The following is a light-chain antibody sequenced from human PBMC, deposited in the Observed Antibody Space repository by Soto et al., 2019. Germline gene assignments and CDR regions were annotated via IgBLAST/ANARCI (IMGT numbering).Light chain of an antibody. CDR2: RNN. J-gene: IGLJ3*02. CDR3: AAWDDSLRGWV. Sequence: QSAMTQPPSASGTPGQRVTISCSGSSSNIGSNYVSWYQQLPGTAPKLLIYRNNQRPSGVPDRFSGSKSGTSASLAISGLRSEDEADYSCAAWDDSLRGWVFGGGTKLTVL. V-gene: IGLV1-47*01. CDR1: SSNIGSNY.